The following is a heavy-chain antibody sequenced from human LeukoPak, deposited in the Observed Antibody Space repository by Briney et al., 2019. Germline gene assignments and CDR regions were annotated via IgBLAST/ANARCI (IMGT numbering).Heavy chain of an antibody. J-gene: IGHJ5*02. Sequence: ASVQVSCNASGGTFSSYAISWVRPAPGQGLEWMGRIIPIFGTANYAQKFQGRVTITTDESTSTAYMELSSLRSEDTAVYYCARDPLVRNHPDWFDPWGQGTLVTVSS. CDR1: GGTFSSYA. D-gene: IGHD3-10*01. CDR2: IIPIFGTA. CDR3: ARDPLVRNHPDWFDP. V-gene: IGHV1-69*05.